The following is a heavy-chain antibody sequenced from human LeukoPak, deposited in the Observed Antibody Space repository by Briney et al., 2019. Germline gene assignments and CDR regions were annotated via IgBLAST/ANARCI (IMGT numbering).Heavy chain of an antibody. V-gene: IGHV4-59*11. CDR2: VYYSGST. D-gene: IGHD3-22*01. CDR3: ARDRRYYDTRGSPLGWFDP. J-gene: IGHJ5*02. Sequence: SENLSLTCTVSGDSIISHYWSWIRQPPGKGLEWIGYVYYSGSTNYNPSLKTRVTISVDTSKNQFSLKLTSVTAADTAVYYCARDRRYYDTRGSPLGWFDPWGQGTLVTVSS. CDR1: GDSIISHY.